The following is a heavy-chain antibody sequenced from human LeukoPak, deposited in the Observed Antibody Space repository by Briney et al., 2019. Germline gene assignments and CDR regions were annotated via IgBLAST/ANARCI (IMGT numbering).Heavy chain of an antibody. D-gene: IGHD3-22*01. Sequence: ASVKVSCKASGYTFTSYYMHWVRQAPGQGLEWMGIINPSGGSTSYAQKFQGRVTMTRDTSTSTVYMELSSLRSEDTAVYYCATDRRDYYDSSGYYLWGQGTLVTVSS. CDR2: INPSGGST. CDR3: ATDRRDYYDSSGYYL. CDR1: GYTFTSYY. V-gene: IGHV1-46*01. J-gene: IGHJ5*02.